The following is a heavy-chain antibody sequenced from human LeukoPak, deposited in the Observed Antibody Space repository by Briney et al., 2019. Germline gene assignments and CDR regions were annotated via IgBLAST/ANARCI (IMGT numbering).Heavy chain of an antibody. D-gene: IGHD3-10*01. Sequence: PSETLSLTCTVSGYSISSGYYWGWIRQPPGKGLEWIGSIYHSGSTYYNPSLKSRATISVDTSKIQFSLKLSSVTAADTAVYYCAGNYYGSGSYYSEDRYWGQGTLVTVSS. CDR3: AGNYYGSGSYYSEDRY. V-gene: IGHV4-38-2*02. CDR1: GYSISSGYY. CDR2: IYHSGST. J-gene: IGHJ4*02.